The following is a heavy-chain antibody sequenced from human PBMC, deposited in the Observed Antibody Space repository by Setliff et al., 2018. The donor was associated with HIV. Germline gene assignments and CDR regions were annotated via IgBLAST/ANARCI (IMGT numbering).Heavy chain of an antibody. CDR3: ARVSCSSWYSIPLYYYYSVDV. D-gene: IGHD6-13*01. J-gene: IGHJ6*03. CDR2: MQHSGRT. Sequence: SETLSLTCAVYGGSFSGYCWSWIRQPPGKGLEWIGEMQHSGRTNYNPSLRSRVTTSVDTSKSQFSLKLSSVTAADTAVYYCARVSCSSWYSIPLYYYYSVDVWGKGTTVTVSS. CDR1: GGSFSGYC. V-gene: IGHV4-34*01.